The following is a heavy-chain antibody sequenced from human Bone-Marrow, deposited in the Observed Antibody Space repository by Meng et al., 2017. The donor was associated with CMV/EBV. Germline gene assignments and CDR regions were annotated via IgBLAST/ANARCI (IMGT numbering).Heavy chain of an antibody. D-gene: IGHD2-15*01. CDR2: INPNSGGT. J-gene: IGHJ4*02. Sequence: ASVKVSCKASGYTFTGYYMHWVRQAPGQGLEWMGWINPNSGGTKYAQKFQGRVTMTRDTSISTAYMELSRLRSDDTAVYYCARDPLVAATRAELDYWGQGTRVTVSS. V-gene: IGHV1-2*02. CDR1: GYTFTGYY. CDR3: ARDPLVAATRAELDY.